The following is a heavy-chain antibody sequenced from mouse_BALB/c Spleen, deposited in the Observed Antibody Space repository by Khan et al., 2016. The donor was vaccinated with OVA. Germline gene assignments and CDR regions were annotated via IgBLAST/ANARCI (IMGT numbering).Heavy chain of an antibody. CDR3: ARRGIYDSYSLYYAMDY. CDR2: INYSGST. D-gene: IGHD2-3*01. CDR1: GYSITSDYA. V-gene: IGHV3-2*02. Sequence: EVKLQESGPGLVKPSQSLSLTCTVTGYSITSDYAWNWIRQFPGNKLEWMGYINYSGSTRYNPSLKSRISITRDTSKNPFFLQFTSLTTEDTATYYCARRGIYDSYSLYYAMDYWGQGTSVTVSS. J-gene: IGHJ4*01.